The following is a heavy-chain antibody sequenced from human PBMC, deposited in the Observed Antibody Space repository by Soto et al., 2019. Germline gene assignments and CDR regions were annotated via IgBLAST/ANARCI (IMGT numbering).Heavy chain of an antibody. V-gene: IGHV3-48*03. CDR2: ISSSGSTI. J-gene: IGHJ6*02. Sequence: PGGSLRLSCAASGFTFSSYEMNWVRQAPGKGLEWVSYISSSGSTIYYADSVKGRFTISRDNAKNSLYLQMNSLRAEDTAVYYCARERIPSNYYYGMDVWGQGTTVTVSS. CDR1: GFTFSSYE. CDR3: ARERIPSNYYYGMDV.